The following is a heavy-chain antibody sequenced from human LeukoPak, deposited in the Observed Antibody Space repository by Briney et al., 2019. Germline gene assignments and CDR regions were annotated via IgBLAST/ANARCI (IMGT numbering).Heavy chain of an antibody. CDR3: ARDPSNSSGWRTWFDP. CDR2: INPSGGST. V-gene: IGHV1-46*01. Sequence: ASVKVSCKASGYTFTSYYMHWVRQAPGQGLEWMGIINPSGGSTSYAQKFQGRVTMTRDTSTSTVYMELSSLRSEDTAVYYCARDPSNSSGWRTWFDPWGQGTLVTVSP. D-gene: IGHD6-19*01. J-gene: IGHJ5*02. CDR1: GYTFTSYY.